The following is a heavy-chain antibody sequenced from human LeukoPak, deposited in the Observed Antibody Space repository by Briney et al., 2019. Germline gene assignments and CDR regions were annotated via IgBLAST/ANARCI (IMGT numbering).Heavy chain of an antibody. Sequence: GASVKVSCKASGYTFTGYYMHWVRQAPGQGLEWMGWINPNSGGTNYAQKFQGRVTMTRDTSISTAYMELSRLRSDDTAVYYCARDTSTGSIAAAVDYWGQGTLVTVSS. V-gene: IGHV1-2*02. CDR1: GYTFTGYY. CDR2: INPNSGGT. CDR3: ARDTSTGSIAAAVDY. D-gene: IGHD6-25*01. J-gene: IGHJ4*02.